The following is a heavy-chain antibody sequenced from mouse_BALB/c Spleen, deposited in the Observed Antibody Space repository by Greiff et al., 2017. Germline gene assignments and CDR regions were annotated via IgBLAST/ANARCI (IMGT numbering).Heavy chain of an antibody. J-gene: IGHJ4*01. CDR3: ARIRGYGNPYYYAMDY. V-gene: IGHV3-2*02. CDR1: GYSITSDYA. CDR2: ISYSGST. D-gene: IGHD2-1*01. Sequence: EVQLQESGPGLVKPSQSLSLTCTVTGYSITSDYAWNWIRQFPGNKLEWMGYISYSGSTSYNPSLKSRISITRDTSKNQFFLQLNSVTTEDTATYYCARIRGYGNPYYYAMDYWGQGTSVTVSS.